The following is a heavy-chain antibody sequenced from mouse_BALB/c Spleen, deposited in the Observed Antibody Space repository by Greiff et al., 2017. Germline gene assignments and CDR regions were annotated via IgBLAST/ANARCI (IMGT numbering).Heavy chain of an antibody. D-gene: IGHD2-4*01. Sequence: QVQLKESGAELMKPGASVKISCKATGYTFSSYWIEWVKQRPGHGLEWIGEILPGSGSTNYNEKFKSKATFTADTSSNTAYMQLSSLTSEDSAVYYCARSGGYDYDERSDYWGQGTTLTVSS. CDR2: ILPGSGST. CDR3: ARSGGYDYDERSDY. CDR1: GYTFSSYW. V-gene: IGHV1-9*01. J-gene: IGHJ2*01.